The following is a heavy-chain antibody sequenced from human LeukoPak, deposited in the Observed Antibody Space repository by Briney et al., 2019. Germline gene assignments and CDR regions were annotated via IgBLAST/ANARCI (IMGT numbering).Heavy chain of an antibody. V-gene: IGHV4-4*07. J-gene: IGHJ5*02. D-gene: IGHD2-15*01. Sequence: SETLSLTCTVSGGPISSYYRSWIRQPAGKGLEWIGRIYTSGSTNYNPSLKSRVTMSVDTSKNQFSLKLSSVTAPDTAVYYCARVPCSGGSCYLIDPWGQGTLVTVSS. CDR1: GGPISSYY. CDR3: ARVPCSGGSCYLIDP. CDR2: IYTSGST.